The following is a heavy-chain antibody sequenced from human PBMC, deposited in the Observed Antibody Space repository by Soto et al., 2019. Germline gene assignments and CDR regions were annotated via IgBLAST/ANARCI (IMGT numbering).Heavy chain of an antibody. CDR3: ARVNDYSTSFDS. CDR1: GGSISSGGYY. D-gene: IGHD4-4*01. CDR2: IYYSGST. Sequence: LSLTCTVSGGSISSGGYYWSWIRQHPGKGLEWIGYIYYSGSTYYNPSLKIRVTISVDTSKNQFSLKLSSVTAADTAVYYCARVNDYSTSFDSWGQGILVTVSS. J-gene: IGHJ5*01. V-gene: IGHV4-31*03.